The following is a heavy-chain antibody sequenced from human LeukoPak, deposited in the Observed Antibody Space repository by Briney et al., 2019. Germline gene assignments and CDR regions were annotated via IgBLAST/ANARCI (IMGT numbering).Heavy chain of an antibody. Sequence: SETLSLTCAVSGGSISSSSYSWGWIRQPPGKGLEWIGSVYYSGSTYYNPSLKSRVTISVDTSKSQFSLKLSSVTAADTAIYYCARGGYYGSGNDFRFDPWGQGTLVTVSS. V-gene: IGHV4-39*07. CDR1: GGSISSSSYS. J-gene: IGHJ5*02. CDR2: VYYSGST. D-gene: IGHD3-10*01. CDR3: ARGGYYGSGNDFRFDP.